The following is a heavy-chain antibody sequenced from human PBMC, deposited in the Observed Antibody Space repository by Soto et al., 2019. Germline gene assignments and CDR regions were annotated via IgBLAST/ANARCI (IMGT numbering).Heavy chain of an antibody. V-gene: IGHV4-59*08. CDR2: IYYSGST. D-gene: IGHD3-10*02. CDR3: AALRSGTLDY. CDR1: GGSISSYY. J-gene: IGHJ4*02. Sequence: SETLSLNCTVSGGSISSYYWSWIRQPPGKGLEWIGYIYYSGSTNYNPSLKSRVTISVDTSKNQFSLKLTSVTAADTAVYYCAALRSGTLDYWGQGTLVTVS.